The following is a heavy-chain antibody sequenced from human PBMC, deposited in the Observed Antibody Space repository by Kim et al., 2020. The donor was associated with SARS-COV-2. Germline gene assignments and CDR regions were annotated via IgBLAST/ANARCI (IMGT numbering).Heavy chain of an antibody. D-gene: IGHD2-2*01. J-gene: IGHJ4*02. CDR3: AKAGVHVVVPAALYDY. Sequence: SVKGRFTISRDNAKNSLYLQMNRLGAEDTALYYCAKAGVHVVVPAALYDYWGQGTLVTVSS. V-gene: IGHV3-9*01.